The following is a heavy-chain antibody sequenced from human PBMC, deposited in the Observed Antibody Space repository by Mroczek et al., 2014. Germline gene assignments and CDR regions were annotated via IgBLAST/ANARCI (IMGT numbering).Heavy chain of an antibody. D-gene: IGHD3-10*01. CDR1: GGSISSGGYY. V-gene: IGHV4-31*03. CDR2: IYYSGST. Sequence: QVQLQESGPGLVKPSQTLSLTCTVSGGSISSGGYYWSWIRQHPGGLEWIGYIYYSGSTYYNPSLKSRVTISVDTSKNQFSLKLSSVTAADTAVYYCASLRAEGLGYGSGLIRAGYYYYYGMDVWGQGTHGH. CDR3: ASLRAEGLGYGSGLIRAGYYYYYGMDV. J-gene: IGHJ6*02.